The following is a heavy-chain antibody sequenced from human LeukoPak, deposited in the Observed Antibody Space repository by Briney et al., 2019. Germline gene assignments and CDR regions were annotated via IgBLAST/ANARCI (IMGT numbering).Heavy chain of an antibody. V-gene: IGHV3-21*04. CDR3: AKLGCGGDCSIDY. J-gene: IGHJ4*02. CDR2: ISSSCSYI. Sequence: GESLRLSCAASGCTFSSYSMNWVRQAPGKGMESVSSISSSCSYIYYADTVKGRFTISRDNAKNSLYLQMNSLRTEDTALYYCAKLGCGGDCSIDYWGQGTLVTVSS. CDR1: GCTFSSYS. D-gene: IGHD2-21*02.